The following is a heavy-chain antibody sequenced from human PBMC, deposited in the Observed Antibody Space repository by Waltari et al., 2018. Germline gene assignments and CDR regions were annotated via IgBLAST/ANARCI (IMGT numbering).Heavy chain of an antibody. Sequence: EVQLVESGGGLVQPGGSLRLSCAASVFTFSSYEMNWVRQSPGKGLEWVSYISSSGSTIYYADSVKGRFTISRDNAKNSLYLQMNSLRAEDTAVYYCARESGSSYGGLLYYYMDVWGKGTTVTVSS. CDR2: ISSSGSTI. V-gene: IGHV3-48*03. CDR1: VFTFSSYE. D-gene: IGHD3-10*01. J-gene: IGHJ6*03. CDR3: ARESGSSYGGLLYYYMDV.